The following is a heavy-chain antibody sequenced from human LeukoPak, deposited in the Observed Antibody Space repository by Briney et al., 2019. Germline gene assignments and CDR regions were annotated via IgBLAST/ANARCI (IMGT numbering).Heavy chain of an antibody. J-gene: IGHJ3*02. CDR1: GYSFTSYW. CDR3: ARRPAGDSSGYWGAFDI. V-gene: IGHV5-51*01. Sequence: GESLKISCKGSGYSFTSYWIAWVCQKPGKGLEWMGIIYPGDSDTRYSPSFQGQVIMSADKSISTAYLQWSSLKASDTAMYYCARRPAGDSSGYWGAFDIWGQGTMVTVSS. D-gene: IGHD3-22*01. CDR2: IYPGDSDT.